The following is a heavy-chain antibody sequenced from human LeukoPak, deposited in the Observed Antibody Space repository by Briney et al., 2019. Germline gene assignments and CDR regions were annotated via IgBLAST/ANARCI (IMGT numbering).Heavy chain of an antibody. V-gene: IGHV3-48*04. CDR2: ISSSSSTI. Sequence: GGSLRLSCAASGFTFSSYSMNWVRQAPGKGLEWVSYISSSSSTIYYADSVKGRFTISRDNAKNSLYLQMNSLRAEDTALYYCAKDVFVRIAVAAGGMDVWGQGTTVTVSS. J-gene: IGHJ6*02. CDR3: AKDVFVRIAVAAGGMDV. D-gene: IGHD6-19*01. CDR1: GFTFSSYS.